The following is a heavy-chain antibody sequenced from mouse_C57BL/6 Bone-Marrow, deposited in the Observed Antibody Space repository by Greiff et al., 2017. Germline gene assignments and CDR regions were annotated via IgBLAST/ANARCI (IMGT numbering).Heavy chain of an antibody. CDR2: IRSGGDYI. V-gene: IGHV5-9-1*02. Sequence: EVQLVESGEGLVKPGGSLKLSCAASGFTFSSYAMSWVRQTPEKRLEWVAYIRSGGDYIYYAATVQGRFTISRDNDRNTLSLQMSSLKSEATAMDYCTRKGGGGAYWGQGTLVTVSA. D-gene: IGHD1-1*02. CDR1: GFTFSSYA. J-gene: IGHJ3*01. CDR3: TRKGGGGAY.